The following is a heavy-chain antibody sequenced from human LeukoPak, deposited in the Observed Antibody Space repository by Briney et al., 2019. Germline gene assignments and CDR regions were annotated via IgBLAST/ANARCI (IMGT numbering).Heavy chain of an antibody. D-gene: IGHD6-13*01. CDR2: ISASGGNT. V-gene: IGHV3-23*01. CDR3: AKDGRVEQQLYYFDY. CDR1: GFTFSSYA. Sequence: GGSLRLSCAASGFTFSSYAMSWVRQAPGKGLEWVSPISASGGNTFYADSVKGRFTISRDNSKNTLHLQMNSLRAEDTAVYYCAKDGRVEQQLYYFDYWGQGALVTVSS. J-gene: IGHJ4*02.